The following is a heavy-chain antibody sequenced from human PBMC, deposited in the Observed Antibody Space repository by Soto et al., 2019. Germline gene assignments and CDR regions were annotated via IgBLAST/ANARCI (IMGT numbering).Heavy chain of an antibody. V-gene: IGHV4-34*01. CDR3: ARAQFYSGSGNYNNLMFDA. Sequence: PSETLSLTCDVSGGSLGNNYWSWIRQPPGEGLEWIGEVRHSGTFLKSPSLKTRLTMSLDMSKNQFSLTLNSMTAADTAVYYCARAQFYSGSGNYNNLMFDAWGQGIQVTVSS. CDR1: GGSLGNNY. D-gene: IGHD3-10*01. J-gene: IGHJ5*02. CDR2: VRHSGTF.